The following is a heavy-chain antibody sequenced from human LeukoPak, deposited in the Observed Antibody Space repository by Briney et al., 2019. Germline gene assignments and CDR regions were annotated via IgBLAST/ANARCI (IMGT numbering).Heavy chain of an antibody. CDR2: INHSGST. J-gene: IGHJ5*02. V-gene: IGHV4-34*01. Sequence: SETLSLTCAVYGGSFSGYYWSWIRQPPGKGLEWIGEINHSGSTNYNPSLKSRVTISVDTSKNQFSLKLSSVTAADTAVYYCAREGYSSSVWFDPWGQGTLVTVSS. CDR1: GGSFSGYY. CDR3: AREGYSSSVWFDP. D-gene: IGHD6-13*01.